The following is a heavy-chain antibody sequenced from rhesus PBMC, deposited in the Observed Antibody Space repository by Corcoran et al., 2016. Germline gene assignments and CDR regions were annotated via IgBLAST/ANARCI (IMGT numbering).Heavy chain of an antibody. Sequence: QVQLQESGPGLVKPSETLSLTCAVSGGSLRSSNWWSWIRQPPGKGLEWIGYISGSSGNTYYNPSLKSRVTISTDTSKNQFSLMLSSVTAADTAVYYCARDGDTADTTFDYWGQGVLVTVSS. CDR3: ARDGDTADTTFDY. V-gene: IGHV4-65*01. CDR2: ISGSSGNT. D-gene: IGHD5-24*01. J-gene: IGHJ4*01. CDR1: GGSLRSSNW.